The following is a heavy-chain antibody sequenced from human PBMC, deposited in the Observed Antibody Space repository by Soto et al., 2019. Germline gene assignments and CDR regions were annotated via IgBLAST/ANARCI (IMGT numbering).Heavy chain of an antibody. D-gene: IGHD3-16*01. V-gene: IGHV3-53*02. CDR3: VRWGASGWPYYYYYGMDV. CDR2: IYSGGST. CDR1: GFTVSSNY. J-gene: IGHJ6*02. Sequence: EVQLVETGGGLIQPGGSLRLSCAASGFTVSSNYMSWVRQAPGKGLEWVSVIYSGGSTYYADSVKGRFTISRDNSKNTLYLQMNSLRAEDTAVYYCVRWGASGWPYYYYYGMDVWGQGTTVTVSS.